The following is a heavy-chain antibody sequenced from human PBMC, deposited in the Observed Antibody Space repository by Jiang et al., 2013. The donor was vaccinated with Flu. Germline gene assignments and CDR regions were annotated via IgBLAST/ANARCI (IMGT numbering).Heavy chain of an antibody. V-gene: IGHV3-21*01. CDR1: GFTFSSYS. Sequence: QLLESGGGLVQPGGSLRLSCAASGFTFSSYSMNWVRQAPGKGLEWVSSISSSSSYIYYADSVKGRFTISRDNAKNSLYLQMNSLRAEDTAVYYCAKTELLLGYYFDYWGQGTLVTVSS. J-gene: IGHJ4*02. D-gene: IGHD1-26*01. CDR2: ISSSSSYI. CDR3: AKTELLLGYYFDY.